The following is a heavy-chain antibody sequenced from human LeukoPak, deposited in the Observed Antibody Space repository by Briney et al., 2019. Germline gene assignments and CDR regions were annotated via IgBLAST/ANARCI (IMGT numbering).Heavy chain of an antibody. CDR3: ARAYGDHPRWSFDL. CDR1: GYTFNAHD. Sequence: GASVKVSRKASGYTFNAHDINWVRQATGQGLEWMGWMNPNNGHTGYAQKFQGRVTITRDISISTAYMELSSLRSEDTAVYYCARAYGDHPRWSFDLWGRGTLVTVSS. CDR2: MNPNNGHT. D-gene: IGHD4-17*01. J-gene: IGHJ2*01. V-gene: IGHV1-8*03.